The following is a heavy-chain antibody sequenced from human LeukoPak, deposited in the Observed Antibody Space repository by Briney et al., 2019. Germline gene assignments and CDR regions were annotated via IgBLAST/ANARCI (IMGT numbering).Heavy chain of an antibody. CDR2: IYYSGST. V-gene: IGHV4-61*01. J-gene: IGHJ4*02. D-gene: IGHD3-22*01. Sequence: SETLSLTCTVSGVSVNSGNYYWSWIRQPPGKGLEWIGFIYYSGSTNYNPSLKSRVTISVDTSKNQFSLKLSSVTAADTAVYYCARDPSGYFNYWGQGTLATVSS. CDR3: ARDPSGYFNY. CDR1: GVSVNSGNYY.